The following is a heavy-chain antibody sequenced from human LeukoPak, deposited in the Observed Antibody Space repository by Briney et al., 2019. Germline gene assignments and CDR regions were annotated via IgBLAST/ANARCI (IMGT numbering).Heavy chain of an antibody. CDR2: ISGSGGST. CDR3: AKDRRFGVFIPVDV. CDR1: GFTFSRYA. D-gene: IGHD3-10*01. Sequence: GGSVRLSCAASGFTFSRYAMSWVRQAPGKGLEWVTAISGSGGSTYYADSVKRRFTNSRDNPKNRLYLQMNSLRAEDTAVYYCAKDRRFGVFIPVDVWGKGTTVTVSS. V-gene: IGHV3-23*01. J-gene: IGHJ6*04.